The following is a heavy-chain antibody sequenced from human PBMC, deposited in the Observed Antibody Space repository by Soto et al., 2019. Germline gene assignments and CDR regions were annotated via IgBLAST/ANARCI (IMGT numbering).Heavy chain of an antibody. V-gene: IGHV4-4*07. J-gene: IGHJ4*02. CDR2: IYTSGST. Sequence: SSETLSLTCTVSGGSISSYYWSWIRQPAGKGLEWIGRIYTSGSTNYNPSLKGRVTMSVDTSKNQFSLKLSSVTAADTAVYYCARSRITIFGPLYYFDYWGQGTLVTVSS. CDR3: ARSRITIFGPLYYFDY. CDR1: GGSISSYY. D-gene: IGHD3-3*01.